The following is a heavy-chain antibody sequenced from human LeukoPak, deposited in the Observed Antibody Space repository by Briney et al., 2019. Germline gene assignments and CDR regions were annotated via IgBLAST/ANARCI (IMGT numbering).Heavy chain of an antibody. CDR3: AHRVGLWFREY. CDR2: IYWDDDK. D-gene: IGHD3-10*01. CDR1: GFSLSTSGVG. Sequence: SGPTRVKPTQPLTLTCTFSGFSLSTSGVGVVWIRQPPGKALEWHALIYWDDDKRYRPSIQSRRTITKDTSKNQVVLTMTNMDPVYTATYYCAHRVGLWFREYWGQGTRVTVSS. V-gene: IGHV2-5*02. J-gene: IGHJ4*02.